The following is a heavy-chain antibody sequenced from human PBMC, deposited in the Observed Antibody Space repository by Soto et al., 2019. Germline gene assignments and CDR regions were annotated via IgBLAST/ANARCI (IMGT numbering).Heavy chain of an antibody. CDR2: IKHDGSEQ. J-gene: IGHJ6*02. Sequence: GGSLRLSCAASGLTFSKYWMTWVHQAPGKGLEWVANIKHDGSEQYYVGSVKGRFAISRDNAKNSLFLQMNSLRAEDTAVYYCASVPGSPGYHGLDVWGQGTTVTVSS. V-gene: IGHV3-7*03. CDR3: ASVPGSPGYHGLDV. D-gene: IGHD5-12*01. CDR1: GLTFSKYW.